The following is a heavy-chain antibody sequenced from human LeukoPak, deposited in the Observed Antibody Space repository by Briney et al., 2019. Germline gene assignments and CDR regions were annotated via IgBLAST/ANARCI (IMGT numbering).Heavy chain of an antibody. CDR2: ISSSGRAYI. CDR1: GFTFSDHY. V-gene: IGHV3-11*01. Sequence: PGGSLRLSCAASGFTFSDHYMSWVRQAAGKGLEWVSYISSSGRAYIYYADSVKGRFTISRDNAKNSVYLQMNSLRVDDTAVYYCARDLPYYEKRLPKNWYFDLWGRGTLVTVSS. J-gene: IGHJ2*01. CDR3: ARDLPYYEKRLPKNWYFDL. D-gene: IGHD3-16*01.